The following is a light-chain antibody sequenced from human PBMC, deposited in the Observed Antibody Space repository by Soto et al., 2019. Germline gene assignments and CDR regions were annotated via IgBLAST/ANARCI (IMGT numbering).Light chain of an antibody. J-gene: IGKJ1*01. Sequence: DIQMTQSPSSVSASVGDRVTITCRASQSTSSYLAWYQQKPGKAPKLLIYQASSLENGVPSRFSGSGSGTEFSLTISSLQPDDFATYYCQQYSSHSTFGQGTMVDIK. CDR1: QSTSSY. V-gene: IGKV1-5*03. CDR3: QQYSSHST. CDR2: QAS.